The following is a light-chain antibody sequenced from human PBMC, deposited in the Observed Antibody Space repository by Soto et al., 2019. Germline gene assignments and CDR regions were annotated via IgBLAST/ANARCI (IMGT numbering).Light chain of an antibody. Sequence: DIQMIQSPSSLSASVGDRVTITCRASQSISSYLNWYQQKPGKAPKLLIYAASNLQSGVPSRFGGSGSGTDFTLTISSLQPEDFATYYCQQSYSTPPTFGQGTKV. V-gene: IGKV1-39*01. CDR2: AAS. J-gene: IGKJ1*01. CDR1: QSISSY. CDR3: QQSYSTPPT.